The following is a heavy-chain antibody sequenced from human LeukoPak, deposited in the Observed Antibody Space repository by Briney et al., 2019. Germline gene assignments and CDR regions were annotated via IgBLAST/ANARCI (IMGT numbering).Heavy chain of an antibody. V-gene: IGHV1-2*02. CDR2: INPNSGGT. D-gene: IGHD2-2*01. CDR1: GHTFTNYG. Sequence: ASVKVSCKASGHTFTNYGITWVRQAPGQGLEWMGWINPNSGGTNYAQKFQGRVTMTRDTSISTAYMELSRLRSDDTAVYYCASLKRFPGCSSTSCYVRNAFDIWGQGTMVTVSS. J-gene: IGHJ3*02. CDR3: ASLKRFPGCSSTSCYVRNAFDI.